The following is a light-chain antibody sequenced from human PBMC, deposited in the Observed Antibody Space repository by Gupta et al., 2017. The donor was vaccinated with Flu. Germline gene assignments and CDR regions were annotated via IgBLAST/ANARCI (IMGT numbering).Light chain of an antibody. CDR3: HQGANWPSLT. Sequence: IVLTQSPATLSLSPGERATLSCRASQSVSNFLAWYQQTPGQAPRLLIYDASNRDTGVPARFSGSGYGTDFTLTINSLEPEDFAVYFCHQGANWPSLTFGGGTKVEIK. CDR1: QSVSNF. CDR2: DAS. J-gene: IGKJ4*01. V-gene: IGKV3-11*01.